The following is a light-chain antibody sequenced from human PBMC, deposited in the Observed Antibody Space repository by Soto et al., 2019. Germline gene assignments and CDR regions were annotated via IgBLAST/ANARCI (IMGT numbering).Light chain of an antibody. CDR1: QTISSW. Sequence: DIHVTQSPSPPSRSVATRVNIICXXSQTISSWLAWYQQKPGRAPQLLIYDSSTLESGVPSRFRGSGSGTEFTLTINGLQPDDFATYYCQQYDGYSPQTFGQGTKVDIK. CDR2: DSS. V-gene: IGKV1-5*02. CDR3: QQYDGYSPQT. J-gene: IGKJ1*01.